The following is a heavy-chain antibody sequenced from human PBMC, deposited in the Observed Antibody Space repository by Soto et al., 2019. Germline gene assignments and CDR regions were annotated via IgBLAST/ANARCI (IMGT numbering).Heavy chain of an antibody. D-gene: IGHD3-16*01. CDR3: ARDGDVNTGFGKDY. CDR2: IWYDGGNK. CDR1: GFTFSNYG. Sequence: PGGSLRLSCAASGFTFSNYGMHWVRQAPGKGLEWVSFIWYDGGNKYYAEPVKGRFTISRDNSKNTLFLQMNSLRAEDTAVYYCARDGDVNTGFGKDYWGQGTLVTVSS. V-gene: IGHV3-33*01. J-gene: IGHJ4*02.